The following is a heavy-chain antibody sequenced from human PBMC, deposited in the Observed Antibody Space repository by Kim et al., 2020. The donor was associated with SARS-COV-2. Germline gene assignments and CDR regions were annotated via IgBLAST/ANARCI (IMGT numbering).Heavy chain of an antibody. CDR3: ATYCSSTSCYVFDH. Sequence: GGSLRLSCAASGFTFSGYWMSWVRQAPGKGLEWVANIHQDGSEKYYVGSVKGRFTISRDNAKNSLYLQMNSLRAEDTAVYYCATYCSSTSCYVFDHWGQGTLVTVSS. J-gene: IGHJ4*02. CDR1: GFTFSGYW. V-gene: IGHV3-7*01. CDR2: IHQDGSEK. D-gene: IGHD2-2*01.